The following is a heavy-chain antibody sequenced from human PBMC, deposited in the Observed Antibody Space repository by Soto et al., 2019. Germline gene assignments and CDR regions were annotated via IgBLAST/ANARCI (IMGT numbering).Heavy chain of an antibody. CDR1: GGTFSGYG. CDR3: ARGRAKAHVYYGMDV. CDR2: IIPIFGTT. Sequence: QDQMVQSGPEVKKPGSSLRVSCKASGGTFSGYGISWVRQAPGQGREWMGGIIPIFGTTNYAQKFRDRVTISADEARSTVYMDLSSLRTADTAVYYCARGRAKAHVYYGMDVWGQGTAVTVSS. J-gene: IGHJ6*02. V-gene: IGHV1-69*01.